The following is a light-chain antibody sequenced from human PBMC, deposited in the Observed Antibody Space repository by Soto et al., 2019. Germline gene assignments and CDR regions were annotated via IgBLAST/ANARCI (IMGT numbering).Light chain of an antibody. CDR3: QQCNNWPPLT. CDR1: QSVSSN. Sequence: EIVMTQSPATLSVSPGERATLSCRASQSVSSNLAWYQQKPGQAPRLLIYGASTRATGIPARFSGSGSGTEFTITISSLQSEDFAVYYCQQCNNWPPLTFGGGTKVEIK. CDR2: GAS. V-gene: IGKV3-15*01. J-gene: IGKJ4*01.